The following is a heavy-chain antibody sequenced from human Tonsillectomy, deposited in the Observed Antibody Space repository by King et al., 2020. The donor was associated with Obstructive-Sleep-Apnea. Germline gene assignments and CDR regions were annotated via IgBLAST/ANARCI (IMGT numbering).Heavy chain of an antibody. CDR2: IRQDGSDK. V-gene: IGHV3-7*03. Sequence: VQLVESGGGLVQPGGSLRLSCVGSGFTFSNYGMNWVRQAPGKGLEWVANIRQDGSDKYYVDSVKGRFTISRDNVKNSLFLQMKRLRAEDTAVYYCARSLMAGYASGWFGVPGEYWGQGTLVTVSS. CDR1: GFTFSNYG. CDR3: ARSLMAGYASGWFGVPGEY. D-gene: IGHD6-19*01. J-gene: IGHJ4*02.